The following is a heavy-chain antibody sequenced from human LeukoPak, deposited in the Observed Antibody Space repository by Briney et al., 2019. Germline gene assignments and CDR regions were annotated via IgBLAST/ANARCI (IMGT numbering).Heavy chain of an antibody. Sequence: GGSLRLSCAASGFTFSDNYMSWIRQAPGKGLEWVSYISSSGSVYYADSVKGRFTISRDNAKNSLYLQMNSLRAEDTAVYYCARDWRDSSGKFPNDAFDIWGQGTMVTVSS. J-gene: IGHJ3*02. D-gene: IGHD3-22*01. CDR1: GFTFSDNY. V-gene: IGHV3-11*04. CDR3: ARDWRDSSGKFPNDAFDI. CDR2: ISSSGSV.